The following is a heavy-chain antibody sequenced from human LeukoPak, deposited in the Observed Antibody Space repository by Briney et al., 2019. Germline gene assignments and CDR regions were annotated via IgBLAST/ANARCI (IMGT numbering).Heavy chain of an antibody. J-gene: IGHJ5*02. CDR2: ISDSGST. Sequence: SETLSLTCTVSGVSITYYNWIWIRQPPGKGLEWIGYISDSGSTNYNPSLQSRVTISVDTSKNQFSLKLSSVTASDTAVYYCARRRVGDLTVGSDTWFDPWGQGALVTVSS. D-gene: IGHD2-15*01. CDR1: GVSITYYN. V-gene: IGHV4-59*08. CDR3: ARRRVGDLTVGSDTWFDP.